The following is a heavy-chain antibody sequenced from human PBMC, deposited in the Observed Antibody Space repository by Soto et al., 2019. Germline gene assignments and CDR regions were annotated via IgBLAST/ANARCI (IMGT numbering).Heavy chain of an antibody. Sequence: ASVKVSCKASGYTFTSYAMHWVRQAPGQRLEWMGWINAGNGNTKYSQKFQGRVTITRDTSASTAYMELSSLRSEDTAVYYCARDVAARPRGGVYYYYGMDVWGKGTTVTVS. CDR1: GYTFTSYA. CDR3: ARDVAARPRGGVYYYYGMDV. J-gene: IGHJ6*04. CDR2: INAGNGNT. V-gene: IGHV1-3*01. D-gene: IGHD6-6*01.